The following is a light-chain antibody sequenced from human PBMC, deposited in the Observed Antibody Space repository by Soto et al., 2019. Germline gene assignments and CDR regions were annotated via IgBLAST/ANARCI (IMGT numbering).Light chain of an antibody. CDR3: QQYNNWPRWT. J-gene: IGKJ1*01. CDR2: GAS. Sequence: EIVLTQSPGTLSLSPGERATLSCRASQSVSSGYLVWYQQKPGQAPRLLIYGASSRATGIPDRFSGSGSGTEFTLTISSLQSEDFAVYYCQQYNNWPRWTFGQGTKV. CDR1: QSVSSGY. V-gene: IGKV3-20*01.